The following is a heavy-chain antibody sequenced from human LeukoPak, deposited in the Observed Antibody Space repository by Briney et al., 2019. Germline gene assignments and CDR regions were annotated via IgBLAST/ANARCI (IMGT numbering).Heavy chain of an antibody. CDR1: GFTFSNYW. D-gene: IGHD3-3*01. J-gene: IGHJ4*02. CDR2: IWYDGSNK. V-gene: IGHV3-33*08. Sequence: AGGSLRLSCAASGFTFSNYWMSWVRQAPGKGLEWVAVIWYDGSNKYYADSVKGRFTISRDNSKNTLDLQMNSLRAEDTAVYYCARDRSYDFWSGYSTPDYWGQGTLVTVSS. CDR3: ARDRSYDFWSGYSTPDY.